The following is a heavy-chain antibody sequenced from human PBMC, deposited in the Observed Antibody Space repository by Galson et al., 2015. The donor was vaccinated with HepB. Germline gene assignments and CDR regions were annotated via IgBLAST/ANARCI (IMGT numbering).Heavy chain of an antibody. Sequence: SLRLSCAASGFTFSSYSMNWVRQAPGKGLEWVSSISSSSSYIYYADSVKGRFTISRDNAKNSLYLQMNSLRAEDTAVYYCARVSITMVRGVIPSDYWGQGTLVTVSS. V-gene: IGHV3-21*01. CDR3: ARVSITMVRGVIPSDY. J-gene: IGHJ4*02. CDR1: GFTFSSYS. D-gene: IGHD3-10*01. CDR2: ISSSSSYI.